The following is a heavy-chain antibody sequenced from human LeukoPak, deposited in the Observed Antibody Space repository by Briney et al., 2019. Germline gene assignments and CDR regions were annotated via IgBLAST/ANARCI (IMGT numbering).Heavy chain of an antibody. V-gene: IGHV3-23*01. Sequence: GGSLRLSCAASGFTFSSYAMSWVRQAPGEGLEWVSAISGSGGSTYYADSVKGRFTISRDNSKNTLYLQMNSLRAEDTAVYYCAKGYSGYDYYYYYYMDVWGKGTTVTVSS. J-gene: IGHJ6*03. CDR3: AKGYSGYDYYYYYYMDV. D-gene: IGHD5-12*01. CDR1: GFTFSSYA. CDR2: ISGSGGST.